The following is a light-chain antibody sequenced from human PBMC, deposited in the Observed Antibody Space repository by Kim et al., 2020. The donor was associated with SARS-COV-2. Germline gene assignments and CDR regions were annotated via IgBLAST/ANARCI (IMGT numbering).Light chain of an antibody. CDR2: GVT. Sequence: QSVTTSSAGTRSDVGSFNRVSWYQHPPGTAPKLMIYGVTYRLSGVPDRFSGSKSGHTASLTISGLQAEDEADYYCSSYTSTATSVVFGGGAKVTVL. CDR1: RSDVGSFNR. CDR3: SSYTSTATSVV. J-gene: IGLJ2*01. V-gene: IGLV2-18*02.